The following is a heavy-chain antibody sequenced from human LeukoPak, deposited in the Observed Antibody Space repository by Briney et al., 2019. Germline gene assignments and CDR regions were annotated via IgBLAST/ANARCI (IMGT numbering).Heavy chain of an antibody. D-gene: IGHD3-3*01. CDR3: ARAPTYYDFWSGYFSDGAFDI. Sequence: ASVKVSCKASGYTLTSYGISWVRQAPGQGLEWMGWISAYNGSTNYAQKLQGRVTMTTDTSTSTAYMELRSLRSDDTAVYYCARAPTYYDFWSGYFSDGAFDIWGQGTMVTVSS. CDR1: GYTLTSYG. CDR2: ISAYNGST. J-gene: IGHJ3*02. V-gene: IGHV1-18*01.